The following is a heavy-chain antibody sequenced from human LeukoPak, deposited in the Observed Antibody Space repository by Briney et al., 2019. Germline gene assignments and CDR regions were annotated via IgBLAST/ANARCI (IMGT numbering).Heavy chain of an antibody. V-gene: IGHV3-23*01. Sequence: XGPLRLSCAASAFTFNSYAMSWVRQAPGKGLEWVSAISGSGANTYYADSVKGRFTISRDNSKNTLYLQMNNLRAEDTAVYYCAKCRVGAANFDYWGQGTLVTVSS. J-gene: IGHJ4*02. CDR3: AKCRVGAANFDY. D-gene: IGHD1-26*01. CDR2: ISGSGANT. CDR1: AFTFNSYA.